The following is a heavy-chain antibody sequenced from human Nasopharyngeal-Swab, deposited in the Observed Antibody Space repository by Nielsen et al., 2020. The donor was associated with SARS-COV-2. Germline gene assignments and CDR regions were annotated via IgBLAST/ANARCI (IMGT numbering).Heavy chain of an antibody. CDR3: ARARGAYGDYYYYYTDV. CDR2: TYYRSKWYN. J-gene: IGHJ6*03. D-gene: IGHD4-17*01. Sequence: WIRQSLSRGLELLGRTYYRSKWYNDYAVSVKSRITINPDTSKNQFSLHLNSVTPEDTAVYYCARARGAYGDYYYYYTDVWGKGTTVTVSS. V-gene: IGHV6-1*01.